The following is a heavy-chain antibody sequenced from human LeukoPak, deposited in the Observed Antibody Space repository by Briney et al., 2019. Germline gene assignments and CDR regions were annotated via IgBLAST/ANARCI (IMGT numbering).Heavy chain of an antibody. D-gene: IGHD3-9*01. CDR2: INHSGST. Sequence: SETLSLTCAVYGGSFSGYYWSWIRQPPGKGLEWIGEINHSGSTNYNPSLKSRVTISVDTSKNQFSLKLSSVTAADTAVNYCARFSTYYDILTGYSRAFDIWGQGTMVTVSS. J-gene: IGHJ3*02. CDR3: ARFSTYYDILTGYSRAFDI. V-gene: IGHV4-34*01. CDR1: GGSFSGYY.